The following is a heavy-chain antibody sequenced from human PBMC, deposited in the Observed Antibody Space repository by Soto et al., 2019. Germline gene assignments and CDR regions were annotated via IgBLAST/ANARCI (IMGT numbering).Heavy chain of an antibody. CDR3: ARGHSACSTSCLDDAFDI. CDR2: MNPNSGNT. CDR1: GYTFTSYD. V-gene: IGHV1-8*01. Sequence: ASVKVSCKASGYTFTSYDINWVRQATGQGLERMGWMNPNSGNTGYAQKFQGRVTMTRNTSISTAYMELSSLRSEDTAVYYCARGHSACSTSCLDDAFDIWGQGTMVTVSS. J-gene: IGHJ3*02. D-gene: IGHD2-2*01.